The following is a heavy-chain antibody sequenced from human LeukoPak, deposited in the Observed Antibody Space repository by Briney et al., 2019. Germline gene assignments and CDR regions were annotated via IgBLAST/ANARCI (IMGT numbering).Heavy chain of an antibody. CDR1: GFTFSSYS. CDR2: ISSSSTI. V-gene: IGHV3-48*01. CDR3: AKVSYGDYGGFDY. J-gene: IGHJ4*02. Sequence: PGGSLRLSCAASGFTFSSYSMNWVRQAPGKGLEWVSYISSSSTIYYADSVKGRFTISRDNSKNTLYLQMNSLRAEDTAVYYCAKVSYGDYGGFDYWGQGTLVTVSS. D-gene: IGHD4-17*01.